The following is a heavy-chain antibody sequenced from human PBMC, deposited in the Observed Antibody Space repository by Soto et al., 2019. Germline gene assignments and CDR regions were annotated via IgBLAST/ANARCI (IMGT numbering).Heavy chain of an antibody. CDR2: INAGTGNT. CDR3: PRPKRRVVPAGDWAFYYGMDV. D-gene: IGHD2-2*01. CDR1: GYTFTSYA. Sequence: GASVKVSCKASGYTFTSYAMHWVRQAPGRRLEWMGWINAGTGNTKYSQKFQGRVTITRDTSASTAYMELSSLRSGDTAVYYCPRPKRRVVPAGDWAFYYGMDVWVRGATITFTS. V-gene: IGHV1-3*01. J-gene: IGHJ6*01.